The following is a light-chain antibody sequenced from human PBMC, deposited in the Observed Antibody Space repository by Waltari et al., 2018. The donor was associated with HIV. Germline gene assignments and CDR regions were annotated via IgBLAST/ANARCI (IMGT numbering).Light chain of an antibody. V-gene: IGLV2-14*01. J-gene: IGLJ3*02. CDR3: SSYTSSSTLV. CDR2: EVS. Sequence: QSALTQPASVSGSPGQSITISCTGTSSDVGGYNYVSWYQQHPGKAPKLMIYEVSKRSSGVSNRFSGSKSGNTASLTISVLQAEDEADYYCSSYTSSSTLVFGGGTKLTVL. CDR1: SSDVGGYNY.